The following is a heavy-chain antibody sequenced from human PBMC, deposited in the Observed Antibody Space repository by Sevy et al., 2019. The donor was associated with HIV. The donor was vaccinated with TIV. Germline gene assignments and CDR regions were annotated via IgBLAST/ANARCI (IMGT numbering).Heavy chain of an antibody. CDR3: AKVEDGFWIGPEVNWFDP. D-gene: IGHD3-3*01. CDR1: GFNFHSYA. V-gene: IGHV3-23*01. Sequence: GGSLRLSCAASGFNFHSYAMTWVRQAPGKGLEWVSAISGSGDTTYFADSVRGRFTVSRDNLKNTVFLQLNSLRVEDTAVYFGAKVEDGFWIGPEVNWFDPWGQGTLVTVSS. J-gene: IGHJ5*02. CDR2: ISGSGDTT.